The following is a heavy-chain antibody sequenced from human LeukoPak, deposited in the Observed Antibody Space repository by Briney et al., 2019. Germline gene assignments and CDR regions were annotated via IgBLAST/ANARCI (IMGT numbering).Heavy chain of an antibody. CDR2: IYTSGGT. Sequence: SETLSLTCTVSGGSISSGSHYWSWIRQPAGMGLEWIGRIYTSGGTNYNPSLKSRVTISVDMSKNQFSLKLSSVTAADTAVYFCASSTWGYDILTGYPSYFDYWGQGTLVTVSS. CDR3: ASSTWGYDILTGYPSYFDY. J-gene: IGHJ4*02. D-gene: IGHD3-9*01. V-gene: IGHV4-61*02. CDR1: GGSISSGSHY.